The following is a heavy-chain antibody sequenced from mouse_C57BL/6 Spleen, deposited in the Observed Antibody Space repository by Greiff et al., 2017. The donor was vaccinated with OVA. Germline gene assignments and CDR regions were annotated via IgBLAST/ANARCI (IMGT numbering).Heavy chain of an antibody. J-gene: IGHJ4*01. CDR2: ISNGGGST. Sequence: DVKLVESGGGLVQPGGSLKLSCAASGFTFSDYYMYWVRQTPEKRLEWVAYISNGGGSTYYPDTVKGRFTISRDNAKNTLYLQMSRLKSEDTAMYYCAILRYYAMDYWGQGTSVTVSS. D-gene: IGHD1-1*01. CDR3: AILRYYAMDY. CDR1: GFTFSDYY. V-gene: IGHV5-12*01.